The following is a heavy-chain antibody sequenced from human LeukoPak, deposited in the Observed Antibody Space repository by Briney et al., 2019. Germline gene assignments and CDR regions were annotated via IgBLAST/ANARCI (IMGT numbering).Heavy chain of an antibody. V-gene: IGHV3-53*01. D-gene: IGHD2-15*01. CDR2: FCRGGNT. CDR3: ATSKSATYDGLDL. J-gene: IGHJ3*01. Sequence: PGGSLRLSCAVSGFTVSSGHMHWVRQAPGQGLEWVATFCRGGNTYHADSVKGRLTVSRDNLKNTVSLQIDSLRAEDTAVYYCATSKSATYDGLDLWGQGTRVTVSS. CDR1: GFTVSSGH.